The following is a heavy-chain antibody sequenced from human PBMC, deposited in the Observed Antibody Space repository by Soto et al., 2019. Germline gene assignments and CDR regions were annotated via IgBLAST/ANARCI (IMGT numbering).Heavy chain of an antibody. Sequence: PSETLSLTCTVSGGSISSGVYYWSWIRQHPGKGLEWIGYIYYSGITYYNPSLKSRVTISVDTSKNQFSLKLSSVTAADTAVYYCAGGIAAGRLDPWGQGTLVTVSS. J-gene: IGHJ5*02. CDR1: GGSISSGVYY. D-gene: IGHD6-13*01. V-gene: IGHV4-31*03. CDR3: AGGIAAGRLDP. CDR2: IYYSGIT.